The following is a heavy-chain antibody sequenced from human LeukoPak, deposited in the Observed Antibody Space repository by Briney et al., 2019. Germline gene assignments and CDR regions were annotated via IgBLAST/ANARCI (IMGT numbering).Heavy chain of an antibody. CDR2: ITGSGAST. J-gene: IGHJ6*02. CDR1: GFTFSSYA. V-gene: IGHV3-23*01. CDR3: AKDGGGSLEWLPPMDV. Sequence: GGSLRLSCAASGFTFSSYAMSWVRQAPGKGLEWVSAITGSGASTYYGDSVKGRFTISRDNSKNTLYLQMNRLRAEDTAVYYCAKDGGGSLEWLPPMDVWGQGTTVTVSS. D-gene: IGHD3-3*01.